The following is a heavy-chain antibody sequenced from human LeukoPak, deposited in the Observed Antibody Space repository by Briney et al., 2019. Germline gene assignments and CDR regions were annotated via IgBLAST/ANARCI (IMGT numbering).Heavy chain of an antibody. CDR1: GFTFSSYW. D-gene: IGHD4-17*01. Sequence: GGSLRLSCAAPGFTFSSYWMHWVRQAPGKGLVWVSRINSDGSSTSYADSVKGRFTISRDNAKNTLYLQMNSLRAEDTAVYYCARENDYGDYGDYWGQGTLVTVSS. V-gene: IGHV3-74*01. J-gene: IGHJ4*02. CDR2: INSDGSST. CDR3: ARENDYGDYGDY.